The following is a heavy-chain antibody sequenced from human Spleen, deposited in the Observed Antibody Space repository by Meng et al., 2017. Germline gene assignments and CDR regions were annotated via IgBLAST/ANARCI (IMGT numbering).Heavy chain of an antibody. D-gene: IGHD3-10*01. CDR2: IYTSGST. CDR1: GGSISSGSYY. V-gene: IGHV4-61*02. CDR3: ARLDVSVRGVAAAIYYYYGMDV. J-gene: IGHJ6*02. Sequence: SETLSLTCTVSGGSISSGSYYWSWIRQPAGKGLEWIGRIYTSGSTNYNPSLKSRVTISVDTSKNQFSLKLSSVTAADTAVYYCARLDVSVRGVAAAIYYYYGMDVWGQGTTVTVSS.